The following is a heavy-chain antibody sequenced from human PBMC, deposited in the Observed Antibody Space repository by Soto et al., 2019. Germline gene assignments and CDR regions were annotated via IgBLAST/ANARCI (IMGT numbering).Heavy chain of an antibody. CDR2: IFPDDSDS. J-gene: IGHJ4*02. CDR1: GYSFSSNW. V-gene: IGHV5-51*01. CDR3: ARLDATGARF. Sequence: PGESLKISCMCSGYSFSSNWIAWVRQMPGRGLEWMGIIFPDDSDSTYSPSFQGHVSMSVDKSISTVYLQWRGLKASDTAMYYCARLDATGARFWGQGTRVTVSS. D-gene: IGHD6-6*01.